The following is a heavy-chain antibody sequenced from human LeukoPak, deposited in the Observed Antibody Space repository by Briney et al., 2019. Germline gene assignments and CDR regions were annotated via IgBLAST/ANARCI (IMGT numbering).Heavy chain of an antibody. V-gene: IGHV1-69*04. J-gene: IGHJ4*02. CDR3: ARGGDYFDY. Sequence: SVKVSCKASGGTFSSYAISWVRQAPGQGLEWMGRIIPILGIANYAQKFQGRVTITADKSTSTAYMELSSLRSKDTAVYYCARGGDYFDYWGQGTLVTVSS. CDR1: GGTFSSYA. CDR2: IIPILGIA.